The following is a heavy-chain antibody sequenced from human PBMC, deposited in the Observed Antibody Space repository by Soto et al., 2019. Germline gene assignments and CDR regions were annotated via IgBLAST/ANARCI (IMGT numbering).Heavy chain of an antibody. V-gene: IGHV3-72*01. D-gene: IGHD2-2*01. Sequence: EVQLVESGGGLVQPGGSLRLSCAASGFTLSDYYMDWLRQAPGEGLEWVGRTRNRANRHTTEYAASVKGRFTISRDDSSNSLYLKINSLKAEDTAVYYCARGCNTTWRYLDYWGQGTLVTVSS. J-gene: IGHJ4*02. CDR2: TRNRANRHTT. CDR3: ARGCNTTWRYLDY. CDR1: GFTLSDYY.